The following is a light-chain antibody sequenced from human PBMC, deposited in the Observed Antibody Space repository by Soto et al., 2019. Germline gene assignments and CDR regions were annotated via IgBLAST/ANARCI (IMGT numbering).Light chain of an antibody. V-gene: IGLV1-40*01. CDR3: QAYDTSLSGVV. CDR2: GNV. J-gene: IGLJ1*01. CDR1: SSDVGAYNY. Sequence: QSVLTQPASVSGSPGQSITISCTGTSSDVGAYNYVSWYQQFPGTAPKLLIDGNVDRPSGVPDRFSASKSGTSASLAITGLQAEDEADYYCQAYDTSLSGVVFGTGTKLTVL.